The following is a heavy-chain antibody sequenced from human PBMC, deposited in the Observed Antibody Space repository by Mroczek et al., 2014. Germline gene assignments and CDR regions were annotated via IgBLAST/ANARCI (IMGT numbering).Heavy chain of an antibody. D-gene: IGHD5-18*01. Sequence: VQLQESGPRTGEAFTRPCPSPCTVSGGSISSGSYYWSWIRQPAGKGLEWIGRIYTSGSTNYNPSLKSRVTISVDTSKNQFSLKLSSVTAADTAVYYCARDSGPRGYSYGYHYYYGMDVWGQGTTVTVSS. CDR3: ARDSGPRGYSYGYHYYYGMDV. CDR2: IYTSGST. CDR1: GGSISSGSYY. V-gene: IGHV4-61*02. J-gene: IGHJ6*02.